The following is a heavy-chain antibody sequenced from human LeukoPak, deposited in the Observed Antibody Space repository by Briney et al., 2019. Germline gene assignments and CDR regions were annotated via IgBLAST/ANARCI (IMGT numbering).Heavy chain of an antibody. J-gene: IGHJ5*02. V-gene: IGHV1-2*02. D-gene: IGHD3-16*02. CDR1: GYTFTAYY. CDR2: INPNSGGT. CDR3: ARDKLGLGELSLYDR. Sequence: ASVKVSCKASGYTFTAYYMHWVRQAPGQGLEWMGWINPNSGGTNYVQKFQGRVTMTRDTSISTAYMELSRLRSDDTAMYYCARDKLGLGELSLYDRWGQGTLVTVFS.